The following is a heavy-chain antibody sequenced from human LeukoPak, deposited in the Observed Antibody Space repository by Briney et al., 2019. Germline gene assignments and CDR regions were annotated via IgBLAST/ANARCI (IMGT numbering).Heavy chain of an antibody. CDR3: ARNWFDP. J-gene: IGHJ5*02. V-gene: IGHV3-53*05. CDR1: GLTVSSEY. CDR2: IYSGGST. Sequence: GGSLRLSCAASGLTVSSEYMSWVRQAPGKGLEWVSGIYSGGSTYYADCVKGRFTISRDKSKNTVYLQMTSLRFEDTAMYYCARNWFDPWGQGTLVTVSS.